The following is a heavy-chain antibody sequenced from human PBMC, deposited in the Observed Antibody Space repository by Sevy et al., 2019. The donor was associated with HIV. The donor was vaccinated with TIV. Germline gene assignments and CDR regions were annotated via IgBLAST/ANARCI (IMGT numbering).Heavy chain of an antibody. J-gene: IGHJ4*02. CDR2: IYTSGST. CDR1: GGSISSYY. Sequence: SETLSLTCTVSGGSISSYYWSWIRQPAGKGLEWIGRIYTSGSTNYNPSLKSRVTMSVDTSKNQFCLKLSSVTAADTAVYYCARESYYYGSGSLFDYWGQGTLVTVSS. CDR3: ARESYYYGSGSLFDY. D-gene: IGHD3-10*01. V-gene: IGHV4-4*07.